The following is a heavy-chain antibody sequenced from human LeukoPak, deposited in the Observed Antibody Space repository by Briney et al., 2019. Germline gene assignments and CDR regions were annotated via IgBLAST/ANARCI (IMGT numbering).Heavy chain of an antibody. J-gene: IGHJ3*02. CDR3: ARGFKAAGPDAFDI. Sequence: GGSLRLSCAASGFSFSVYWMHWVRQAPGKGPVWVSRIKTDGSITDYADFVKGRFTISRDNAKNSLYLQMNSLRAEDTAVYYCARGFKAAGPDAFDIWGQGTMVTVSS. CDR2: IKTDGSIT. CDR1: GFSFSVYW. V-gene: IGHV3-74*01. D-gene: IGHD6-25*01.